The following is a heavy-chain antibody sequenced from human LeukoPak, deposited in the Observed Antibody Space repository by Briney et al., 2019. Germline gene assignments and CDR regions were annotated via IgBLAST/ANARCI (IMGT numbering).Heavy chain of an antibody. V-gene: IGHV3-53*01. CDR1: GFTVSSNY. J-gene: IGHJ5*02. CDR3: ARGPALHTKWVGGRWFDP. Sequence: GGSLRLSCAASGFTVSSNYMSWVRQAPGKGLEWVSVIYTGGTTHYADSVKGRFTISRDNSKNTLYLQMNSLRAEDTAVYYCARGPALHTKWVGGRWFDPWGQGTLVTVSS. CDR2: IYTGGTT. D-gene: IGHD6-19*01.